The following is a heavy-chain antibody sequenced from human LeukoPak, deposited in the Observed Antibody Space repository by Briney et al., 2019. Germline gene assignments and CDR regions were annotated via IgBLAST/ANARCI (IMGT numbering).Heavy chain of an antibody. V-gene: IGHV3-21*01. D-gene: IGHD3-22*01. Sequence: GGSLRLSCAASGFTFSSYSMNWVRQAPGKGLEWVSSISSSSSYLYYADSVKGRFTISRDNAKNSLYLQMNSLRAEDTAVYYCARNYDSSGFRFDYWGQGTLVTVSS. CDR3: ARNYDSSGFRFDY. CDR2: ISSSSSYL. J-gene: IGHJ4*02. CDR1: GFTFSSYS.